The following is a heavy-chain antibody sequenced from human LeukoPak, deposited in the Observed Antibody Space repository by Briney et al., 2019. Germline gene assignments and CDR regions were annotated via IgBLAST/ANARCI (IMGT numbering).Heavy chain of an antibody. CDR2: ITTDGSST. J-gene: IGHJ4*02. CDR1: GFTFSSYS. D-gene: IGHD3-3*01. V-gene: IGHV3-74*01. Sequence: GGSLRLSCAVSGFTFSSYSMSWVRQAPGKGLVWVSRITTDGSSTSYADSVKGRFTISRDNAKNTVYLQMNSLRAEDTAVYYCASGWSGFGVGYWGQGTLVTVSS. CDR3: ASGWSGFGVGY.